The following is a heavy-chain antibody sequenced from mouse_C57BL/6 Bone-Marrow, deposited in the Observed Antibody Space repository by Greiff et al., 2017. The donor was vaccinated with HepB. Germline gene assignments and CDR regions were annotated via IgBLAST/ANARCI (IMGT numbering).Heavy chain of an antibody. CDR2: IDPENGDT. D-gene: IGHD1-1*01. Sequence: EVQLQESGAELVRPGASVKLSCTASGFTITDDYMHWVKQRPEQGLEWIGWIDPENGDTEYASKFQGKATITADTSSNTAYLQLSSLTSEDTAVYYCTTSSTVVATDFDYWGQGTTLTVSS. CDR3: TTSSTVVATDFDY. CDR1: GFTITDDY. J-gene: IGHJ2*01. V-gene: IGHV14-4*01.